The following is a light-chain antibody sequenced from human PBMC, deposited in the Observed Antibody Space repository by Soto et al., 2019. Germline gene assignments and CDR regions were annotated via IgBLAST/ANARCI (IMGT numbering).Light chain of an antibody. CDR2: GAS. V-gene: IGKV3-15*01. CDR1: QSVSSN. CDR3: QQSYSTPRT. J-gene: IGKJ3*01. Sequence: EIVLTHSPCTLSLSPVERATLSCRASQSVSSNLAWYQQKPGQAPRLLIYGASTRATGIPARFSGSGSGTDFTLTISSLQPEDFATYYCQQSYSTPRTFGPGTKVDIK.